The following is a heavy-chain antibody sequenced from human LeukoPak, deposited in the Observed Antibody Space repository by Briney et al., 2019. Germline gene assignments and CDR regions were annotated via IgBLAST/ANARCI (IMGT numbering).Heavy chain of an antibody. J-gene: IGHJ5*02. CDR3: AKDLGSVRLDP. Sequence: PGGSLRLSCAASGFTFSSYGMHWVRQAPGKGLEWVAVILSDGSKEFYTDSVKGRFTISRDNSKNTLYLQMNSLRAEDTAVYYCAKDLGSVRLDPWGQGTLVTVSS. V-gene: IGHV3-33*06. D-gene: IGHD3-10*01. CDR2: ILSDGSKE. CDR1: GFTFSSYG.